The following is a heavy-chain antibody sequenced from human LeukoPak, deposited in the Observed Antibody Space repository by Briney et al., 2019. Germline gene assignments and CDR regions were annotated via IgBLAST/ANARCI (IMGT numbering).Heavy chain of an antibody. D-gene: IGHD6-6*01. CDR1: GFTFSSYV. V-gene: IGHV3-23*01. CDR2: ISGSGGST. J-gene: IGHJ5*02. Sequence: PGGSLRLSCAASGFTFSSYVMSWVRQAPGKGLEWVSAISGSGGSTYYADSVKGRFTISRDNSKNTLYLQMNSLRAEDTAVYYCAKPRREYSSSSSWSDPWGQGTLVTVSS. CDR3: AKPRREYSSSSSWSDP.